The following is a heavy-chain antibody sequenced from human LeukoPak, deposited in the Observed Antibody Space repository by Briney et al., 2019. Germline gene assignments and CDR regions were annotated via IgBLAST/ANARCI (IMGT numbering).Heavy chain of an antibody. CDR3: ARVSGSYYNVTSTIDY. CDR2: IYPGDSDT. V-gene: IGHV5-51*01. D-gene: IGHD3-10*01. J-gene: IGHJ4*02. Sequence: GESLKISCKGSGYSFTSYWIGWVRQMPGKGLEWMGIIYPGDSDTRYSPSFQGQVTISADKSISTAYLQWSSLNASDTAMYYCARVSGSYYNVTSTIDYWGQGTLVTVSS. CDR1: GYSFTSYW.